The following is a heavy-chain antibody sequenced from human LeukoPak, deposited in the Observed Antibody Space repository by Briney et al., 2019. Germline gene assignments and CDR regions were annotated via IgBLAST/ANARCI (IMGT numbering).Heavy chain of an antibody. J-gene: IGHJ6*03. CDR3: ARDNGVVHRGYYMDV. V-gene: IGHV3-7*01. D-gene: IGHD2-8*01. CDR2: IKQDGSEK. CDR1: GFTFSNYW. Sequence: PGGSLRLSCAASGFTFSNYWMNWVRQAPGKGLEWVADIKQDGSEKLYEKSVRGRFTISRDNAKMSLFLQMNSLRAEDTAVYDCARDNGVVHRGYYMDVWGKGTTVTVS.